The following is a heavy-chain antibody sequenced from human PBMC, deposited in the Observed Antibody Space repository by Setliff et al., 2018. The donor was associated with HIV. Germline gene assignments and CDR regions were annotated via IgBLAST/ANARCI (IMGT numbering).Heavy chain of an antibody. Sequence: TLSLTCAVYGGSFSGYYWSWIRQPPGKGLEWIGEISHGGSTNYNPSLKSRVTISVDMSKNQFSLKLSSVTAADTAVYYCARGPYCTNGVCYKPARPFDPWGQGTLVTVSS. CDR1: GGSFSGYY. V-gene: IGHV4-34*01. D-gene: IGHD2-8*01. CDR3: ARGPYCTNGVCYKPARPFDP. J-gene: IGHJ5*02. CDR2: ISHGGST.